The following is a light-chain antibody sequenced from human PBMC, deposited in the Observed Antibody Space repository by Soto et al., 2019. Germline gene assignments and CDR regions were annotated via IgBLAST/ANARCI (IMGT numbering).Light chain of an antibody. CDR1: QTVRSDY. J-gene: IGKJ1*01. CDR3: QQYGTSST. CDR2: EAS. Sequence: EIVLTQSPGTLSVSPGESATLSCRASQTVRSDYLAWYRQSPGQPPRLLLFEASSRAPGIPDRFSGSGSGTDFTLTIRRLEPEDFAVYYCQQYGTSSTFGQGTRVDIK. V-gene: IGKV3-20*01.